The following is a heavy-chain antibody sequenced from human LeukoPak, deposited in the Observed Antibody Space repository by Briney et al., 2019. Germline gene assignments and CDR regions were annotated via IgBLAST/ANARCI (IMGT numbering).Heavy chain of an antibody. J-gene: IGHJ4*02. CDR3: AREVHPAAAEDY. CDR1: GFTFSSKW. V-gene: IGHV3-7*01. CDR2: IKQDGSER. D-gene: IGHD6-13*01. Sequence: GGSLRLSCAASGFTFSSKWMSWVRQAPGKGLEWVANIKQDGSERHYVDSVKGRFTISRDNTKNSLFLQMNSLRAEDTAVYYCAREVHPAAAEDYWGQGTLVTVSP.